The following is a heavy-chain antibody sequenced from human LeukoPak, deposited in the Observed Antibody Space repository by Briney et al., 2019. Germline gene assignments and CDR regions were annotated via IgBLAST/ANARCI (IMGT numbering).Heavy chain of an antibody. V-gene: IGHV4-61*01. J-gene: IGHJ5*02. D-gene: IGHD5/OR15-5a*01. CDR2: IYHSGST. CDR3: ARFGTYSVNWFDP. CDR1: GGSGSSASYY. Sequence: KASETLSLTCTVSGGSGSSASYYWSWIRQPPWKGLEWIGYIYHSGSTNYNPSLKSRVTMSVDTSKNQISLKLSSVTAADTAVYYCARFGTYSVNWFDPWGQGTLVTVSS.